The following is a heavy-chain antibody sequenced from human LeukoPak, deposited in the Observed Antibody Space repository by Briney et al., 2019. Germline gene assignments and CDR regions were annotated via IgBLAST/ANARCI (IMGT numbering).Heavy chain of an antibody. CDR2: IYYSGST. CDR1: GGSISSYY. Sequence: SETLSLTCTVSGGSISSYYWSWIRQPPGKGLEWIGNIYYSGSTNYNPSLKSRVTISVDTPKNQFSLKLSSVTAADTAVYYCARGATVTARGFDYWGQGTLVTVSS. V-gene: IGHV4-59*01. CDR3: ARGATVTARGFDY. D-gene: IGHD4-17*01. J-gene: IGHJ4*02.